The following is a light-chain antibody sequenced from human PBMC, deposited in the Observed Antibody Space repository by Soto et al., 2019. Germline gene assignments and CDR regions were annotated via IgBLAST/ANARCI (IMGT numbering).Light chain of an antibody. V-gene: IGKV3-15*01. CDR2: VSS. Sequence: EILMTHSPAALAVSPGERATLSRRSSRTCSSNLAWCQQTPGQARRLVIYVSSTRATGIPPTFSGSGSGTEFTLTIRRLKSEDFAVYYCQKYNNWPQITCGKGPRLELK. CDR3: QKYNNWPQIT. CDR1: RTCSSN. J-gene: IGKJ5*01.